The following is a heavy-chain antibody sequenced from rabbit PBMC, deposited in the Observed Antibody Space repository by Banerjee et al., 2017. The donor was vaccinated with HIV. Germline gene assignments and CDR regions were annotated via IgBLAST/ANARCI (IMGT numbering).Heavy chain of an antibody. Sequence: QSLEESGGDLVKPGASLTLTCTASGLDFSSSYWICWVRQAPGKGLEWIACIYTGSSGSTYYASWAKGRFTISKTSSTTVTLQMTSLTAADTATYFCATSYSSGGYNIFYYGMDLWGQGTLVTVS. CDR3: ATSYSSGGYNIFYYGMDL. D-gene: IGHD1-1*01. J-gene: IGHJ6*01. CDR1: GLDFSSSYW. CDR2: IYTGSSGST. V-gene: IGHV1S40*01.